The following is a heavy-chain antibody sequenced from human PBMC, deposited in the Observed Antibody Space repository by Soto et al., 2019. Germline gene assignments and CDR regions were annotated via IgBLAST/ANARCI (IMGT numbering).Heavy chain of an antibody. CDR3: AKGSFYSDSSGYYLGKGHP. CDR1: GFTFRNFA. CDR2: ISGNGATT. Sequence: SLRRSCAAIGFTFRNFAMSWVRQAPGKGLEWVSSISGNGATTYYADPVQGRFTVSSDNSKNMVYLQLNSLRAEETTVYYCAKGSFYSDSSGYYLGKGHPWGQGSLLTVSS. J-gene: IGHJ5*02. V-gene: IGHV3-23*01. D-gene: IGHD3-22*01.